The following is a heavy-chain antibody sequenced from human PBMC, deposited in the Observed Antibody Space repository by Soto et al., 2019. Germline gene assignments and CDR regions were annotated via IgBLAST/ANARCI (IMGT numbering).Heavy chain of an antibody. CDR2: ISSDGSKK. V-gene: IGHV3-30*03. D-gene: IGHD6-19*01. J-gene: IGHJ4*02. Sequence: PGGSLRLSCVASGIPVSSNYMHWVRQAPGKGLEWVAVISSDGSKKYYVDSVKGRFTISRDDSKNTVYLQMNSLRGEDTAVYYCTRDQSSAFHHWGQGTLVTVSP. CDR1: GIPVSSNY. CDR3: TRDQSSAFHH.